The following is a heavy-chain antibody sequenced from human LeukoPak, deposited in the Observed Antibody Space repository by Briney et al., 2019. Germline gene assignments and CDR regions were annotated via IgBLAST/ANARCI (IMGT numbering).Heavy chain of an antibody. J-gene: IGHJ6*02. CDR2: ISYDGSKK. D-gene: IGHD2/OR15-2a*01. V-gene: IGHV3-30-3*01. CDR1: GFDFSINA. CDR3: ARVAAAYDTFSYHGMDV. Sequence: GGSLRLSCAASGFDFSINAMHWVRQAPGKGLEWVSLISYDGSKKYYADSVKGRFTISGDNSKITLHLQMNSLRPEDAAVYYCARVAAAYDTFSYHGMDVWGQGTTVIVSS.